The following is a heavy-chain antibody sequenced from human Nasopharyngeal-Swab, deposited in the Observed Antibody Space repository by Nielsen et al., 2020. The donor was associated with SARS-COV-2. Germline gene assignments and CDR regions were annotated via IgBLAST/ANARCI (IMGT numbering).Heavy chain of an antibody. CDR3: ARPGSSSVARYFDY. D-gene: IGHD3-10*01. V-gene: IGHV1-69*06. CDR2: IIPNFGTA. J-gene: IGHJ4*02. CDR1: GGTFSSYA. Sequence: SVKVSCKASGGTFSSYAISWVRQAPGQGLEWMGGIIPNFGTANYAQKFQGRVTITADKSTSTAYLELSSLRSEDTAVYYCARPGSSSVARYFDYWGQGTLVTVSS.